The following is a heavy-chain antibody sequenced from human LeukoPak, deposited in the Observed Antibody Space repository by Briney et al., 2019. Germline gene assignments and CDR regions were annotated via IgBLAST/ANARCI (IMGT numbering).Heavy chain of an antibody. J-gene: IGHJ4*02. V-gene: IGHV3-23*01. CDR1: GFTFSSYG. CDR3: GVLTLNPG. D-gene: IGHD2-8*01. CDR2: IIDSGGST. Sequence: GGSLRLSCAASGFTFSSYGMSWVRQAPGKGLQWVSAIIDSGGSTYYADSVKGRFTISRDNSKNTLYLQMNSLRAEDTAVYYCGVLTLNPGWGQGTLVSVSS.